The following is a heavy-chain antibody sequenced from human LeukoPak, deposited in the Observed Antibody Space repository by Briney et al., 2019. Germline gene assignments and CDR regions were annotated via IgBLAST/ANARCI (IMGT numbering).Heavy chain of an antibody. CDR1: GGTFSSYD. V-gene: IGHV1-8*03. Sequence: VASVKVSCKASGGTFSSYDINWVRQATGQGLEWMGWMNPNSGNTGYAQKFQGKVTITRNTSISTAYMELSSLRSEDTAVYYCARGVASDYWGQGTLVTVSS. J-gene: IGHJ4*02. CDR2: MNPNSGNT. CDR3: ARGVASDY. D-gene: IGHD2-15*01.